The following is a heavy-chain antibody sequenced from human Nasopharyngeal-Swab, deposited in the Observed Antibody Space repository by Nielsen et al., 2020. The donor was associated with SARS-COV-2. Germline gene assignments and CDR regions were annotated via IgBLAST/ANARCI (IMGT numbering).Heavy chain of an antibody. J-gene: IGHJ5*02. Sequence: SETLSLTCAIFGDSVSSNIASWNWIRQSPSRGLEWLGRTYYRSKWHNVYAEPVKSRVTITPDTSKNQFSLHLTSVTPEDTALYYCTRGESRQTETSGLSNWFDPWGQGTLVTVSS. CDR3: TRGESRQTETSGLSNWFDP. CDR2: TYYRSKWHN. D-gene: IGHD6-19*01. CDR1: GDSVSSNIAS. V-gene: IGHV6-1*01.